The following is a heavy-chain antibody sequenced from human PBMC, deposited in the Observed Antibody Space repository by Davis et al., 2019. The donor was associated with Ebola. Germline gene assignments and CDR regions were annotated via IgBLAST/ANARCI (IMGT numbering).Heavy chain of an antibody. Sequence: PGGSLRLSCAASGFPFNTYTMNWVRQAPGKGLEWVSAFGASGITTYYADSVKGRFTISRDNSKNTLYLQMHSLRAEDTAVYYCAKDQRGETDYDYVWGNYRSPTLVDWGQGTLVIVSS. D-gene: IGHD3-16*02. CDR2: FGASGITT. CDR1: GFPFNTYT. J-gene: IGHJ4*02. V-gene: IGHV3-23*01. CDR3: AKDQRGETDYDYVWGNYRSPTLVD.